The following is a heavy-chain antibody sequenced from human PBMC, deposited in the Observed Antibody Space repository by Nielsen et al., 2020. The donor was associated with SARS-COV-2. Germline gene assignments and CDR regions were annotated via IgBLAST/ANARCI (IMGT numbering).Heavy chain of an antibody. J-gene: IGHJ6*02. CDR1: GFTFSSYA. CDR2: ISYDGSNK. V-gene: IGHV3-30*04. Sequence: GGSLRLSCAASGFTFSSYAMHWVRQAPGKGLEWVAVISYDGSNKYYADSVKGRFTISRDNSKNTLYLQMNSLRAEDTAVYYCARRKRIAAAGAAKYYYGMDVWGQGTTVTVSS. CDR3: ARRKRIAAAGAAKYYYGMDV. D-gene: IGHD6-13*01.